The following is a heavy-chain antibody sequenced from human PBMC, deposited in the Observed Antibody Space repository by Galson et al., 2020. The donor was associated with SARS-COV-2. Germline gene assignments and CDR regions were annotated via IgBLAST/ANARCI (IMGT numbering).Heavy chain of an antibody. CDR2: IYTSGST. CDR3: ARVSSGGHLDY. CDR1: GGSISSRSYY. J-gene: IGHJ4*02. D-gene: IGHD3-10*01. V-gene: IGHV4-61*02. Sequence: SETLSLTCTVSGGSISSRSYYWTWIRQPDGKGLEWIGRIYTSGSTNYNPSRQSRAAMSVDTSKNQFSLKLNSTIAADTAVYYCARVSSGGHLDYWGQGTLVTVSS.